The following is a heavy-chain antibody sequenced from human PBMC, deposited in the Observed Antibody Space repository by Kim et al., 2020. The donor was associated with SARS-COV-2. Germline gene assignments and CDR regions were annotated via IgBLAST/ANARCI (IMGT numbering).Heavy chain of an antibody. V-gene: IGHV5-51*01. Sequence: RYTPSFQGQVPISADKSTPTAYLQWSSLKASDTAMYYCARSAGPYDYYFDYWGQGTLVTVSS. J-gene: IGHJ4*02. CDR3: ARSAGPYDYYFDY. D-gene: IGHD3-16*01.